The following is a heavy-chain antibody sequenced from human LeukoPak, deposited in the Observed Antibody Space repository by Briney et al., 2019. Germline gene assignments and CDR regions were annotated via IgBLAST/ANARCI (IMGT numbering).Heavy chain of an antibody. CDR2: INHSGST. CDR1: GGSFSGYY. Sequence: SETLSLTCAVYGGSFSGYYWSWIRQPPGKGLEWIGEINHSGSTNYNPSLKSRVTISVDTSKNQFSLKLSSVTAADTAVYYCARVPPYCSGGSCYSWYYYYGMDVWGQGTTVTVSS. CDR3: ARVPPYCSGGSCYSWYYYYGMDV. D-gene: IGHD2-15*01. J-gene: IGHJ6*02. V-gene: IGHV4-34*01.